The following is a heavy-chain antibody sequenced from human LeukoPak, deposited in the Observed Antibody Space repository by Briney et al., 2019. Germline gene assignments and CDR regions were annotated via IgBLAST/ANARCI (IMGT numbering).Heavy chain of an antibody. D-gene: IGHD3-22*01. CDR1: GFTFSSYG. J-gene: IGHJ4*02. V-gene: IGHV3-30*18. CDR2: ISYDGSNK. CDR3: AKAPVNYYDSSGYLFDY. Sequence: GGSLRLSCAASGFTFSSYGMHWVRQAPGKGLEWVAVISYDGSNKYYADSVKGRFTISRDNSKNTLYLQMNSLRAEDTAVYYCAKAPVNYYDSSGYLFDYWGQGTLVTVSS.